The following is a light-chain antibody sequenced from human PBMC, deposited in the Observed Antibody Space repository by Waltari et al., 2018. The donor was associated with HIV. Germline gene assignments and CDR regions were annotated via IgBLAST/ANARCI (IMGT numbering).Light chain of an antibody. CDR1: SSDVGGYNY. J-gene: IGLJ3*02. CDR3: NSYTSTTTRWL. V-gene: IGLV2-14*03. Sequence: QSALTQPASVSGSPGQSIIISCTGTSSDVGGYNYVSWYQQHPGKAPKLIIFDVGNRPAGVSKRFSGSKSGNTASLTISGLQTEDEADYYCNSYTSTTTRWLFGGGTRLTVL. CDR2: DVG.